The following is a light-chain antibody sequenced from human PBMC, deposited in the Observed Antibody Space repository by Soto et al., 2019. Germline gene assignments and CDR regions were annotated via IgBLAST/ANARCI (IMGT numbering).Light chain of an antibody. CDR3: QQYNNWPRT. Sequence: EIVMTQSPATLSVSPGERATLSCRASQSVSSNLAWYQQKPGQAPRLLIYGASTRATGIPARFSGSGSGTEFTLTISSLRSEDFAVYYCQQYNNWPRTFGKGTKV. J-gene: IGKJ1*01. V-gene: IGKV3-15*01. CDR2: GAS. CDR1: QSVSSN.